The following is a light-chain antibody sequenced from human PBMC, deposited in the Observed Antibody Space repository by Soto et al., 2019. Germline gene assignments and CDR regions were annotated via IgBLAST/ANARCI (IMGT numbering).Light chain of an antibody. J-gene: IGKJ2*01. Sequence: EIVLTQSPGTLSLSPGERVTLSCRASQSISSNYLAWYQQKPGQPPRLLIYGATSRATVIPDRFRGSGSGTDFTLIISRLEPEDFAVYYCQQYDRSPYTFGQGTKVEIK. V-gene: IGKV3-20*01. CDR3: QQYDRSPYT. CDR2: GAT. CDR1: QSISSNY.